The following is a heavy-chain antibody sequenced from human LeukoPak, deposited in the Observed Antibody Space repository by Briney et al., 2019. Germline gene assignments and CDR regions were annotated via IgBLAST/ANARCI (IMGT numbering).Heavy chain of an antibody. Sequence: SVKVSCKASGGTFSSYAISWVRQAPGQGLEWMGRIIPVFGTAHYAQKFQGRVTITTDESTSTAYMELSSLRSEDTAVYYCARTWGYYYDGSGYYGYWGQGTLVTVSS. CDR2: IIPVFGTA. CDR3: ARTWGYYYDGSGYYGY. V-gene: IGHV1-69*05. CDR1: GGTFSSYA. J-gene: IGHJ4*02. D-gene: IGHD3-22*01.